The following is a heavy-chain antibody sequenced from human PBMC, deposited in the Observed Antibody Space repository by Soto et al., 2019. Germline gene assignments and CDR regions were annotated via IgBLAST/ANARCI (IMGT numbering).Heavy chain of an antibody. CDR3: ARARGAMLGTSRKYYFES. J-gene: IGHJ4*02. CDR1: GYSFTSYW. D-gene: IGHD3-10*02. Sequence: GESLKISCKGSGYSFTSYWIGWVRQMPGKGLEWMGIIYPGDSDTRYSPSFQGQVTISADTSKNQFSLKLSSVTAADTAVYYCARARGAMLGTSRKYYFESWGQGTLVTVSS. V-gene: IGHV5-51*01. CDR2: IYPGDSDT.